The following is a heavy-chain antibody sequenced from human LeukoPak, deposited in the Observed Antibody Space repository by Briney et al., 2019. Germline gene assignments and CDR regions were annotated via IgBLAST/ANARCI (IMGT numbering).Heavy chain of an antibody. V-gene: IGHV3-23*01. J-gene: IGHJ5*02. CDR1: GFTFSSYA. Sequence: GGSLRLSCAASGFTFSSYAMSWVRQAPGKGPEWVSAISGSGGSTYYADSVKGRFTISRDNSKNTLYLQMNSLRAEDTAVYYCAKEFGDYFRANWFDPWGQGTLVTVSS. CDR3: AKEFGDYFRANWFDP. CDR2: ISGSGGST. D-gene: IGHD4-17*01.